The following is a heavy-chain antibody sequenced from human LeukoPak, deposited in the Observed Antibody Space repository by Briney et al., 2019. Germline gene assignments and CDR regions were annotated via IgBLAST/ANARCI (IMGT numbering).Heavy chain of an antibody. CDR3: IRGAASGSYYGFDV. CDR1: GFTFSGST. J-gene: IGHJ6*02. CDR2: IRSKANNYAA. D-gene: IGHD1-26*01. Sequence: GGSLKLSCAASGFTFSGSTMHWVRQASGKGLEWVGRIRSKANNYAAAYATSVKGRFTLSRDDSKNTAYLQMNSLKTEDTAVYYCIRGAASGSYYGFDVWGQGATVTVSS. V-gene: IGHV3-73*01.